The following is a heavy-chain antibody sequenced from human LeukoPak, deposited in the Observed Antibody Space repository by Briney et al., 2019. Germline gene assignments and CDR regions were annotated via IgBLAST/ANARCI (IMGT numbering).Heavy chain of an antibody. V-gene: IGHV3-74*01. CDR3: ALRYCTSTSCYPYFDY. CDR2: INNDGSST. J-gene: IGHJ4*02. CDR1: GFTFNSYW. Sequence: GGSLRLSCAASGFTFNSYWMHWVRQAPGKGLVWVSRINNDGSSTNYADSVKGRFTTSRDNAKNTLYLQMNSLRAEDTAGYYCALRYCTSTSCYPYFDYWGQGTVVTVSS. D-gene: IGHD2-2*01.